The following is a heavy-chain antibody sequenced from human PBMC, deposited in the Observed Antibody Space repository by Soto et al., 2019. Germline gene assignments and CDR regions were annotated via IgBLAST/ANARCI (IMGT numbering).Heavy chain of an antibody. V-gene: IGHV4-39*01. CDR3: ARRWRGSLNWYFDL. J-gene: IGHJ2*01. D-gene: IGHD3-3*01. CDR1: GGSISSSSYY. CDR2: IYYSGST. Sequence: SSETLSLTCTVSGGSISSSSYYWGWIRQPPGKGLEWIGSIYYSGSTYYNPSLKSRVTISVDTSKNQFSLKLSSVTAADTAVYYCARRWRGSLNWYFDLWGRGTLVTVSS.